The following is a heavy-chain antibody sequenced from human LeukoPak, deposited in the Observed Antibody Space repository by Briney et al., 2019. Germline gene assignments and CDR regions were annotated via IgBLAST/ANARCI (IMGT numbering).Heavy chain of an antibody. Sequence: SETLSLTCTVSGASLNNYYWNWVRQPPGKELEWIGNVDYSGNTRHNPSLKSRVTISLDISKNHFSLRLSSVTAADTAVYYCAMQVGIYGDYNNWFDPWGQGARVTVSS. J-gene: IGHJ5*02. D-gene: IGHD4-17*01. CDR1: GASLNNYY. V-gene: IGHV4-59*08. CDR3: AMQVGIYGDYNNWFDP. CDR2: VDYSGNT.